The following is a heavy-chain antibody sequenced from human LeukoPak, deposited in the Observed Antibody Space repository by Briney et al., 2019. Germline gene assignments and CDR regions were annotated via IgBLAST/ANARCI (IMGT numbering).Heavy chain of an antibody. CDR1: GYTFSNQY. CDR2: INPNSGGT. V-gene: IGHV1-2*02. D-gene: IGHD6-13*01. CDR3: ARGSGIPGVY. Sequence: GASVKVSCKGSGYTFSNQYMHWVRQAPGQGLEWMGWINPNSGGTNYAQKFQGRVTMTRDTSISTAYMELSRLRSDDTAVYYCARGSGIPGVYWGQGTLVTVSS. J-gene: IGHJ4*02.